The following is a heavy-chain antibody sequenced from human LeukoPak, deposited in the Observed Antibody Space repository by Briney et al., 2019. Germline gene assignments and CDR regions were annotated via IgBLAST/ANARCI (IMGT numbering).Heavy chain of an antibody. J-gene: IGHJ6*02. D-gene: IGHD6-13*01. CDR1: GYTFTSFG. CDR3: ARDKRSSWFYYYGMDV. CDR2: IGAYNGNT. V-gene: IGHV1-18*01. Sequence: ASVKVSCKASGYTFTSFGISWVRQAPGQGLEWMGWIGAYNGNTKYGQKLQGRVTMTTDTSTSTAYMELRSLRSDDAAVYYCARDKRSSWFYYYGMDVWGQGTTVTVSS.